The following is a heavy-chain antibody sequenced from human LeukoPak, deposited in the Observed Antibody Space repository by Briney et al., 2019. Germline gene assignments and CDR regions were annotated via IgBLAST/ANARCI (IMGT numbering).Heavy chain of an antibody. CDR1: GFTFTNAW. J-gene: IGHJ4*02. CDR2: IKSKTDGGTA. Sequence: GGSLRLSCAASGFTFTNAWMSWVRQAPGKGLEWVGRIKSKTDGGTADYAAPVKGRFTISRDDSKNTVYLQMNSLKTEDTAVYYCTTDGYTPRYFDYWGQGTLVSVSS. D-gene: IGHD5-24*01. CDR3: TTDGYTPRYFDY. V-gene: IGHV3-15*01.